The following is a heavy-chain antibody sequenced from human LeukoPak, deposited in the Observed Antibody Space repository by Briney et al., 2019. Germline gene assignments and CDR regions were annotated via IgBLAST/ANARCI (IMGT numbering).Heavy chain of an antibody. V-gene: IGHV3-23*01. Sequence: GGSLRLSCAASGFTFSSYWMHWVRQAPGKGLEWVSAISGSGGSTYYADSVKGRFTISRDNSENTLYLQMSSLTDEDTAVYFCAKRGDRSGWSYYFDYWGQGTLVTVSS. CDR1: GFTFSSYW. CDR3: AKRGDRSGWSYYFDY. J-gene: IGHJ4*02. D-gene: IGHD6-19*01. CDR2: ISGSGGST.